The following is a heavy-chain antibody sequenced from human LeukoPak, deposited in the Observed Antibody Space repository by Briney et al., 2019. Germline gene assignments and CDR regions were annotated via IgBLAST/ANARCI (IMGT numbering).Heavy chain of an antibody. D-gene: IGHD2-2*01. V-gene: IGHV3-23*01. Sequence: QPGGSLRLSCAASGFTFSSYAMSWVRQAPGKGLEWVSAISGSGGSTYYADSVKGRFTVSRDNSKNTLSLQMNSLRAEDTAVYYCAKPVLPQLAHNWFDPWGQGTLVTVSS. CDR3: AKPVLPQLAHNWFDP. J-gene: IGHJ5*02. CDR2: ISGSGGST. CDR1: GFTFSSYA.